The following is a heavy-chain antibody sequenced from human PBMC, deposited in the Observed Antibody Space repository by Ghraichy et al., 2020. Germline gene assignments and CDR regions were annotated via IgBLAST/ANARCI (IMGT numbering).Heavy chain of an antibody. CDR3: VREVDDFDI. V-gene: IGHV3-74*03. J-gene: IGHJ3*02. CDR1: GFILSNYY. Sequence: GESLNISCKASGFILSNYYMHWVRQAPGEGLVWVSLIKSDGRKTMFADSVNDRFTISRDNAKNTLYLQMNSLTVEDTAVYYCVREVDDFDIWGQGTVVTVSS. CDR2: IKSDGRKT.